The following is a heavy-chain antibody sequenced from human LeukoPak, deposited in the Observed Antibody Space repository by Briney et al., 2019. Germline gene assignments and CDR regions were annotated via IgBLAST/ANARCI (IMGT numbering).Heavy chain of an antibody. J-gene: IGHJ4*02. Sequence: GGSLRLSCAASGLTFSSYAMHWVRQAPGKGLEWVAVISYDGSNKYYADSVKGRFTISRDNSKNTLYLQMNSLRAEDTAVYYCAREGGEDIVVVPAANDYWGQGTLVTVSS. CDR2: ISYDGSNK. CDR3: AREGGEDIVVVPAANDY. V-gene: IGHV3-30-3*01. D-gene: IGHD2-2*01. CDR1: GLTFSSYA.